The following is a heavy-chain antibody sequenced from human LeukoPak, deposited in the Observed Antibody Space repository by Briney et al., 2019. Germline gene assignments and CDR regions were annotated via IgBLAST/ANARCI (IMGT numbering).Heavy chain of an antibody. D-gene: IGHD6-13*01. V-gene: IGHV3-48*04. CDR2: ISSSSSTI. CDR3: ARSYGSSGGIGFDY. J-gene: IGHJ4*02. CDR1: GFTFSDYA. Sequence: LAGRSLRLSCSASGFTFSDYAMHWVRQAPGKGLEWVSYISSSSSTIYYADSVKGRFTISRDNAKNSLYLQMNSLRAEDTAVYYCARSYGSSGGIGFDYWGQGTLVTVSS.